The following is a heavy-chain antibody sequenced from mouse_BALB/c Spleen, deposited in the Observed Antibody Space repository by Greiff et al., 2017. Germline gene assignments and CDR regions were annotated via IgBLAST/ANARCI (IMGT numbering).Heavy chain of an antibody. J-gene: IGHJ3*01. CDR1: GFTFSSYG. D-gene: IGHD1-1*01. CDR3: ARDEGVGFAY. CDR2: INSNGGST. V-gene: IGHV5-6-3*01. Sequence: DVKLVESGGGLVQPGGSLKLSCAASGFTFSSYGMSWVRQTPDKRLELVATINSNGGSTYYPDSVKGRFTISRDNAKNTLYLQMSSLKSEDTAMYYCARDEGVGFAYWGQGTLVTVSA.